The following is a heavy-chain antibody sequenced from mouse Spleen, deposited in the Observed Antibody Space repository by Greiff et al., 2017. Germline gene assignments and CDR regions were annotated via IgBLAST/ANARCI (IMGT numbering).Heavy chain of an antibody. D-gene: IGHD1-2*01. CDR1: GYSITSGYY. Sequence: EVKLMESGPGLVKPSQSLSLTCSVTGYSITSGYYWNWIRQFPGNKLEWMGYISYDGSNNYNPSLKNRISITRDTSKNQFFLKLNSVTTEDTATYYCARDYGYVGEYWGQGTTLTVSS. J-gene: IGHJ2*01. CDR3: ARDYGYVGEY. V-gene: IGHV3-6*01. CDR2: ISYDGSN.